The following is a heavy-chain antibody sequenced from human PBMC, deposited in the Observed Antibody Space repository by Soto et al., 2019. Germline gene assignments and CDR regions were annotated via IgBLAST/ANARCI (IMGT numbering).Heavy chain of an antibody. CDR2: INHSGST. V-gene: IGHV4-34*01. D-gene: IGHD3-3*01. CDR3: ASAWYYDFWSGYFGGSYGMDV. Sequence: SETLSLTCAVYGGSFSGYYWSWIRRPPGKGLEWIGEINHSGSTNYNPSLKSRVTISVDTSKNQFSLKLSSVTAADTAVYYCASAWYYDFWSGYFGGSYGMDVWGQGTTVTVSS. CDR1: GGSFSGYY. J-gene: IGHJ6*02.